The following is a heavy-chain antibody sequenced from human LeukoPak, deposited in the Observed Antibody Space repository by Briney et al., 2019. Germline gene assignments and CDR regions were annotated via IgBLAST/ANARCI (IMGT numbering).Heavy chain of an antibody. V-gene: IGHV3-7*01. J-gene: IGHJ4*02. D-gene: IGHD2-21*02. CDR3: ATDRDNSDWQKRFDS. CDR1: GFTFSTYW. Sequence: GGSLRLSCAASGFTFSTYWMNWYRQAPGKGLEWVGNINQDASEINYVDSVRGRFTISRDNAKISLHLQMNSLRAEDTAVYYCATDRDNSDWQKRFDSWGQGTLVTVSP. CDR2: INQDASEI.